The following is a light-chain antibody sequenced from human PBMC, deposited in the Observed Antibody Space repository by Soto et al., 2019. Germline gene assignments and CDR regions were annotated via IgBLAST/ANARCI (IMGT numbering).Light chain of an antibody. V-gene: IGKV3-15*01. J-gene: IGKJ1*01. CDR1: QSVSSN. CDR3: QQYNNWPPWT. Sequence: EIVMTQSPATLSVSPGERATLSCRASQSVSSNLACYQQKPGQAPRLLIYGASTRATGIPARFSGSGPGTEFTLTISSLQSEDFAVYYCQQYNNWPPWTFGQGTKVEIK. CDR2: GAS.